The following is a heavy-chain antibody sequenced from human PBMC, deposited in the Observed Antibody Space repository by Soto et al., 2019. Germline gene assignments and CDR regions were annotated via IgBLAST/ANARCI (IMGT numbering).Heavy chain of an antibody. CDR1: GGSISSYYW. J-gene: IGHJ4*02. CDR3: ARVPGYYDSSGFIGFDS. CDR2: IDWDDDK. V-gene: IGHV2-70*18. D-gene: IGHD3-22*01. Sequence: TLSLTCTVSGGSISSYYWSWIRQPPGKALEWLAPIDWDDDKNYSTSLKTRLTISKDTSKNQVVLTMTNMDPVDTATYYCARVPGYYDSSGFIGFDSWGQGTLVTVSS.